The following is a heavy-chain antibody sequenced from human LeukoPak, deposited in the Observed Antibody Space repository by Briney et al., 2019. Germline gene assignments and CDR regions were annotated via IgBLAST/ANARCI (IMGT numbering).Heavy chain of an antibody. Sequence: GGSLRLSCAASGFTFYSYAMGWVRQSPGKGLEWVSAISGSGGSTYYADSVKGRFAISRDNSKNTLYLQMNSLRAEDTAIYYCAKDSSGSYYDYMDVWGKGTTVTVSS. CDR1: GFTFYSYA. CDR2: ISGSGGST. CDR3: AKDSSGSYYDYMDV. D-gene: IGHD3-10*01. V-gene: IGHV3-23*01. J-gene: IGHJ6*03.